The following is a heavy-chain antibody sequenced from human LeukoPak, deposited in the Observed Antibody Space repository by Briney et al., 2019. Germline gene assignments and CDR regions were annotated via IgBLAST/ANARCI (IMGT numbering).Heavy chain of an antibody. J-gene: IGHJ4*02. D-gene: IGHD6-13*01. CDR3: ARISGYSIPSWGDFDY. CDR1: GYTFTSYY. V-gene: IGHV1-46*01. Sequence: GASVTVSCKASGYTFTSYYMHWVRQAPGQGLEWMGIINPSGGSTSYAQKFQGRVTMTRDMSTSTVYMELSSLRSEDTAVYYCARISGYSIPSWGDFDYWGQGTLVTVSS. CDR2: INPSGGST.